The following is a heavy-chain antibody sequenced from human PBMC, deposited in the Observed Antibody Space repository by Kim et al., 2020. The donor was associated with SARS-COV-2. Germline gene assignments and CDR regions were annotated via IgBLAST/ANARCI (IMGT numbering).Heavy chain of an antibody. CDR3: ARGWDTAMVIDY. V-gene: IGHV1-3*01. D-gene: IGHD5-18*01. Sequence: KYSQKFQGRVTITRDTSASTAYMELSSLRSEDTAVYYCARGWDTAMVIDYWGQGTLVTVSS. J-gene: IGHJ4*02.